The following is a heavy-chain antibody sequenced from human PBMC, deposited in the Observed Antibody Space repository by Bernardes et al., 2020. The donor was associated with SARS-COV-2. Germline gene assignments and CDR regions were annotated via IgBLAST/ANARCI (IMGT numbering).Heavy chain of an antibody. J-gene: IGHJ4*02. CDR3: ARQRYYYDSNGVD. D-gene: IGHD3-22*01. Sequence: GESLKISCKGSGYRFTSYWIGWVRQMPGKGLEWMAIIYPGDSDTRYSPSFQGQVTISADKSISTAYLQWSSLKASDTAMYYCARQRYYYDSNGVDWGRGTLVTVSS. CDR2: IYPGDSDT. V-gene: IGHV5-51*01. CDR1: GYRFTSYW.